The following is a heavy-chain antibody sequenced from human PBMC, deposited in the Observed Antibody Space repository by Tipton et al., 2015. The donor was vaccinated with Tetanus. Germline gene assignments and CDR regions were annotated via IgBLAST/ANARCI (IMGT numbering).Heavy chain of an antibody. CDR1: RGPISSYY. Sequence: TLSLTCTVSRGPISSYYWSWIRQPAGKGLEWIGHISNGNPDYTPSLKSRLTLSADTSKNELSLKLQSVTAADAAVYYCARGITDGYFRRLDYWGQGTRVAVSP. CDR2: ISNGNP. CDR3: ARGITDGYFRRLDY. D-gene: IGHD2/OR15-2a*01. J-gene: IGHJ4*02. V-gene: IGHV4-4*07.